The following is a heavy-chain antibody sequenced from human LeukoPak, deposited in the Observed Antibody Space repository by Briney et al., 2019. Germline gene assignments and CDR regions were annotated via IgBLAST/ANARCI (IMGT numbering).Heavy chain of an antibody. Sequence: PGGSLRLSCAASRFTFSNYGMHWVRQAPGKGLEWLAIIWYDGSRKYYADSVKGRFTISRDNSKNTLYLQMNSLQVEDTAVYYCARVYGYSDYNSAYWGQGTLVTVSS. CDR3: ARVYGYSDYNSAY. CDR2: IWYDGSRK. D-gene: IGHD5-12*01. J-gene: IGHJ4*02. CDR1: RFTFSNYG. V-gene: IGHV3-33*01.